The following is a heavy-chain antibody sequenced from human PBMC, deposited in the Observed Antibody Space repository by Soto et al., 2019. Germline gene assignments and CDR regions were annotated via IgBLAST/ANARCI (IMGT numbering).Heavy chain of an antibody. J-gene: IGHJ4*02. CDR1: GYTFTGYY. CDR3: ARDGLYGDYSPTPYFDY. CDR2: INPNSGGT. Sequence: QVQLVQSGAEVKKPGASVKVSCKASGYTFTGYYMHWVRQAPGQGLEWMGWINPNSGGTNYAQKFQGWVTMTRDTSISTAYMELSRLRSDDTAVYYCARDGLYGDYSPTPYFDYWGQGTLVTVSS. D-gene: IGHD4-17*01. V-gene: IGHV1-2*04.